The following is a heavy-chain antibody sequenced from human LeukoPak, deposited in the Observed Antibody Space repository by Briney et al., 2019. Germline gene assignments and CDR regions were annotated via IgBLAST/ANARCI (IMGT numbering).Heavy chain of an antibody. D-gene: IGHD3-9*01. CDR2: IYTSGST. Sequence: SETLSLTCTVSGGSISSYYWSWIRQPAGKGLEWIGRIYTSGSTNYNPSLKSRVTMSVDTSKNQFSLKLSSVTAADTAVYYCARGGVSTGNFDWLTPDYYYGTDVWGQGTTVTVSS. V-gene: IGHV4-4*07. CDR3: ARGGVSTGNFDWLTPDYYYGTDV. J-gene: IGHJ6*02. CDR1: GGSISSYY.